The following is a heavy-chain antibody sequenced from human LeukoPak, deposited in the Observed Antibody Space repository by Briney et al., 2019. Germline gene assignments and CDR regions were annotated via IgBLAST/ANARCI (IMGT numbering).Heavy chain of an antibody. CDR1: GYTFTGYY. CDR3: ARGKDYYGSGSYYTTDY. D-gene: IGHD3-10*01. V-gene: IGHV1-2*02. CDR2: INPNSGGT. Sequence: EASVKVSCKASGYTFTGYYMHWVRQAPGQGLEWMGWINPNSGGTNYAQKFQGRVTMTRDTSISTAYMELSRLRSDDTAVYYCARGKDYYGSGSYYTTDYWGQGTLVTVSS. J-gene: IGHJ4*02.